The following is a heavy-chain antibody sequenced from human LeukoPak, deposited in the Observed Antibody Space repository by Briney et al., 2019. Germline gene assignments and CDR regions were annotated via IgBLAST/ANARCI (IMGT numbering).Heavy chain of an antibody. V-gene: IGHV1-46*01. D-gene: IGHD3-3*01. Sequence: ASVKVSCKASGYTFTSYDINWVRQATGQGLEWMGIINPSGGSTSYAQKFQGRVTMTRDTSTSTVYMELSSLRSEDTAVYYCACSFDTIFGVVAGNYFDYWGQGTLVTVSS. CDR1: GYTFTSYD. CDR3: ACSFDTIFGVVAGNYFDY. CDR2: INPSGGST. J-gene: IGHJ4*02.